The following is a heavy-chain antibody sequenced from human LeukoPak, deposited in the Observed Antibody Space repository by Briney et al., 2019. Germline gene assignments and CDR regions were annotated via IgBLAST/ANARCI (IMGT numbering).Heavy chain of an antibody. CDR1: GGSISSGGYY. D-gene: IGHD3-10*01. CDR2: IYYSGST. V-gene: IGHV4-31*03. CDR3: ASTNYYGSGSYYVPPSDFGY. J-gene: IGHJ4*02. Sequence: SQTLSLTCTVSGGSISSGGYYWSWIRQHPGKGLEWIGYIYYSGSTYYNPSLKSRVTISVDTSKNQFSLKLSSVTAADTAVYYCASTNYYGSGSYYVPPSDFGYWGQGTLVTVSS.